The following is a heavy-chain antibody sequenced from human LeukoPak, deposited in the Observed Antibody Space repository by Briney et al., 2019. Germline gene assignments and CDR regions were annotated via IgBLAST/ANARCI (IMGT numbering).Heavy chain of an antibody. Sequence: GGSLRLSCAASGSTFSSFAMSWVRQAPGKGLEWVSAISGSGGSTYYADSVKGRFTISRDNSKNTLFLQMNSLRAEDTAVYYCAKGYYGSGSYGWFDYWGQGTLVTVSS. V-gene: IGHV3-23*01. CDR1: GSTFSSFA. CDR2: ISGSGGST. D-gene: IGHD3-10*01. J-gene: IGHJ4*02. CDR3: AKGYYGSGSYGWFDY.